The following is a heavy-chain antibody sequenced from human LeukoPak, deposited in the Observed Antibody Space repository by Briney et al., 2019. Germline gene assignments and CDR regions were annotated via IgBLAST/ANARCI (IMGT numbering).Heavy chain of an antibody. Sequence: PGGSLRLSCAASGFTFSSYSMNWVRQAPGKGLEWVSSISSSSSYIYYADSVKGRFTISRDNAKNSLYLQMNSLRAEDTAVYYCARDADWNGQSCDYWGQGTLVTVSS. J-gene: IGHJ4*02. V-gene: IGHV3-21*01. CDR3: ARDADWNGQSCDY. D-gene: IGHD1-1*01. CDR1: GFTFSSYS. CDR2: ISSSSSYI.